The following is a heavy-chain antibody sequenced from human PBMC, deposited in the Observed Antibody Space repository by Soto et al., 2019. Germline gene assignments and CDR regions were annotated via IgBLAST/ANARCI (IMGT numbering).Heavy chain of an antibody. J-gene: IGHJ3*02. CDR3: SRGLVVFDAFDI. D-gene: IGHD2-8*02. CDR2: ISAGSSSI. V-gene: IGHV3-48*02. Sequence: EVQLVESGGGLVQPGGSLRLSCASSGFTFSRYSMNWVRQAPGKGLEWVSYISAGSSSIYYADSVKGRFTISRDNAKNSLYLQMNSLRDEDTAVYYCSRGLVVFDAFDIWGQGTLVTVSS. CDR1: GFTFSRYS.